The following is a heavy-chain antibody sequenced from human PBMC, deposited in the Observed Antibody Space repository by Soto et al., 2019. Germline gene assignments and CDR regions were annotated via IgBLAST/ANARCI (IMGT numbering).Heavy chain of an antibody. CDR3: AKNLVAGFHP. J-gene: IGHJ5*02. V-gene: IGHV3-23*01. CDR1: GFIFGSYV. Sequence: EEQLLESGGGLVQPGGSLRLSCAASGFIFGSYVMAWVRQAPGKGLEWVSLIRESGATAYYADSVKGRFTISRDNAKSTLYLQMHSLTGEDTAIYYCAKNLVAGFHPWGQGTLVSVSS. D-gene: IGHD2-15*01. CDR2: IRESGATA.